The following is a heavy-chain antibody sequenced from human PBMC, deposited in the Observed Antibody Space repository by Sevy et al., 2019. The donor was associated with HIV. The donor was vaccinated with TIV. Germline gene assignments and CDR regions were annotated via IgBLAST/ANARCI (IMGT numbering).Heavy chain of an antibody. V-gene: IGHV4-61*02. CDR2: IFPSGGS. J-gene: IGHJ5*01. D-gene: IGHD5-12*01. CDR1: GGSIRSGRYY. CDR3: ARAEGDGYNYGFSDS. Sequence: SETLSLSCNVSGGSIRSGRYYWAWIRQPAGKGLEWIGRIFPSGGSNFNPSMMSRVSMSIDTSKNQFSLTLTSVPAADTAVYYCARAEGDGYNYGFSDSWGPGTRVTVSS.